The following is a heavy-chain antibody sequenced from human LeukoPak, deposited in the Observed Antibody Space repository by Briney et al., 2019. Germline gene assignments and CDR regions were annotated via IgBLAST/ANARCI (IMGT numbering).Heavy chain of an antibody. J-gene: IGHJ4*02. V-gene: IGHV3-30*04. CDR2: ISYDGSNK. D-gene: IGHD1-26*01. CDR3: ARQRGSYSLKFFDY. Sequence: GGSLRLSCAASGFTFSSYAMHWVRQAPGKGLEWVAVISYDGSNKYYADSVKGRFTISRDNSKNTLYLQMNSLRAEDTAVYYCARQRGSYSLKFFDYWGQGALVTVSS. CDR1: GFTFSSYA.